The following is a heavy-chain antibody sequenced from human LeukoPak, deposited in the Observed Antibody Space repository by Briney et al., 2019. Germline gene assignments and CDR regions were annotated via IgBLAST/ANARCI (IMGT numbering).Heavy chain of an antibody. CDR2: IYTSGST. V-gene: IGHV4-61*02. Sequence: SQTLSLTCTVSGGSISSGSYYWSWIRQPAGKGLEWIGRIYTSGSTNYNPSLKSRVTISVDTSKNQFSLKLSSVTAADTAVYYCARVIGWFGGFDYWGQGTLVTVSS. D-gene: IGHD3-10*01. J-gene: IGHJ4*02. CDR3: ARVIGWFGGFDY. CDR1: GGSISSGSYY.